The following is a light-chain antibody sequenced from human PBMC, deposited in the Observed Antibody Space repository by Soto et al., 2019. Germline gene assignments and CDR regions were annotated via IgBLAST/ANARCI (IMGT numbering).Light chain of an antibody. J-gene: IGKJ1*01. Sequence: EIVFTQSPGTLSLSPGERATLSCRASQSVSSSYLAWYQQKPGQAPRLLIYGASSRATGIPDRFSGSGSGTDFTLTISTLEPEDFAVYYCQQYGSSPPWTFGQGTKV. V-gene: IGKV3-20*01. CDR1: QSVSSSY. CDR2: GAS. CDR3: QQYGSSPPWT.